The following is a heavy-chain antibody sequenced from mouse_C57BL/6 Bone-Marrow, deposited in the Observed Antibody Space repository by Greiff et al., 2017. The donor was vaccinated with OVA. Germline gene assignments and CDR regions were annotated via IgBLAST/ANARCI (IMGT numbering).Heavy chain of an antibody. CDR2: IYPRSGNT. CDR1: GYTFTSYG. D-gene: IGHD2-1*01. V-gene: IGHV1-81*01. CDR3: AIYYWTY. Sequence: VQLQESGAELARPGASVKLSCKASGYTFTSYGISWVKQRTGQGLEWIGEIYPRSGNTYYNEKFKGKATLTAGKSSSTAYMELRSLTSEDSAVYFCAIYYWTYWGQGTLVTVSA. J-gene: IGHJ3*01.